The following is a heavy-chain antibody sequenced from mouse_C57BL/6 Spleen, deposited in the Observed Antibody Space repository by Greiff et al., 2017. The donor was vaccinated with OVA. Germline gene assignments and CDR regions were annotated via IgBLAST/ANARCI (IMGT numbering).Heavy chain of an antibody. CDR1: GYAFTSYD. CDR3: APGTGDYFDY. Sequence: QVQLKQSGPELVKPGASVKLSCKASGYAFTSYDINWVKQRPGQGLEWIGWIYPRDGSTKYNEQFKGKATLTVDTASSTAYMELHILTSEDSAVYFCAPGTGDYFDYWGQGTTLTVSS. D-gene: IGHD3-3*01. CDR2: IYPRDGST. J-gene: IGHJ2*01. V-gene: IGHV1-85*01.